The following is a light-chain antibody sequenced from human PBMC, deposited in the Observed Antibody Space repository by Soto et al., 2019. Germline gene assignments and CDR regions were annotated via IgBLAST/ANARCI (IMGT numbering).Light chain of an antibody. Sequence: IQMTQSPSSLSAAVGHRVTVTCRASQDIGNYLCWYQQKLGKAPKLLIYDASYLEAGVPSRLSGSGSGTEFTLTISSLQPDDFATYYCQQYNSYSLGHGTKVDIK. CDR2: DAS. J-gene: IGKJ1*01. CDR3: QQYNSYS. CDR1: QDIGNY. V-gene: IGKV1-33*01.